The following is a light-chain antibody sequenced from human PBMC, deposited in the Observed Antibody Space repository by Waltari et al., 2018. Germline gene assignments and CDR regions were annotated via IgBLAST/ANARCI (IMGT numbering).Light chain of an antibody. CDR2: AAS. CDR1: QSVSKY. V-gene: IGKV3-20*01. CDR3: QNHERLPAT. Sequence: VFTQSPGTLSLSPGERATLSCRASQSVSKYLAWYQQRPGQAPRLLIYAASTRATGIPDRFSGSGSGTDFSLTISRLEPEDFAVYYCQNHERLPATFGQGTKVEIK. J-gene: IGKJ1*01.